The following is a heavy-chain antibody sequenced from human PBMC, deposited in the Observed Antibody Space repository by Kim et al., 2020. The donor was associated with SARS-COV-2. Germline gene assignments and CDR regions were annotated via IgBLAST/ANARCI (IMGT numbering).Heavy chain of an antibody. Sequence: ASVKVSCKASGYTFTSYDINWVRQATGQGLEWMGWMNPNSGNTGYAQKFQGRVTMTRNTSISTAYMELSSLRSEDTAVYYCARVRYALERLYYYYGMDVWGQGTTVTVSS. CDR1: GYTFTSYD. J-gene: IGHJ6*02. D-gene: IGHD1-1*01. V-gene: IGHV1-8*01. CDR3: ARVRYALERLYYYYGMDV. CDR2: MNPNSGNT.